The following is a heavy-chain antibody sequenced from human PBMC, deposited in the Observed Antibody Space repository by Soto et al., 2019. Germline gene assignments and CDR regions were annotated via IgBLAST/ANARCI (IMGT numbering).Heavy chain of an antibody. D-gene: IGHD2-15*01. CDR3: ARESRYCSGGSCYFLPGIDY. CDR2: IIPIFGTA. Sequence: QVQLVQSGAEVKKPGSSVKVSCKASGGTFSSYAISWVRQAPGQGLEWLGGIIPIFGTANYAQKFQGRVTFTADESTSTASMELSSLRSEDTAWYYCARESRYCSGGSCYFLPGIDYWGQGTLVTVSS. J-gene: IGHJ4*02. V-gene: IGHV1-69*12. CDR1: GGTFSSYA.